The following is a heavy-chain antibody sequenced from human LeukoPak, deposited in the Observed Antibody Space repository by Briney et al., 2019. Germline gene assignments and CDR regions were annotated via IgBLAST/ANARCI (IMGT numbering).Heavy chain of an antibody. Sequence: SETLSLTCTVSGGSISSSSYYWGWIRQPPGKGLEWIGRIYYSGSTYYNPSLKSPVTISVDTPKTLYSMKRSSVTAADTAVYYCARASGLLWFGEGTRYYFDYWGQGTPVTVSS. V-gene: IGHV4-39*01. CDR2: IYYSGST. CDR1: GGSISSSSYY. CDR3: ARASGLLWFGEGTRYYFDY. D-gene: IGHD3-10*01. J-gene: IGHJ4*02.